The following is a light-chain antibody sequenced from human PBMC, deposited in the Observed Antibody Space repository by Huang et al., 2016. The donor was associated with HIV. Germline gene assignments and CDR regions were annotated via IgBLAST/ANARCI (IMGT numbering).Light chain of an antibody. CDR1: QSVTGN. V-gene: IGKV3-15*01. CDR2: GVS. CDR3: QQYNNWPRT. Sequence: EIVMTQSPATLSVSPGERATLSCRASQSVTGNLVWYQQKPGQAPRLLIYGVSTRATGNAARFNASGSGTEFTLTINSLQSEDFAVYYCQQYNNWPRTFGPGTKVDVK. J-gene: IGKJ3*01.